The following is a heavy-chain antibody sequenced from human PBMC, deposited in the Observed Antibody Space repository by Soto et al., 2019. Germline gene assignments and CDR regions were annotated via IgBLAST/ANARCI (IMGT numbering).Heavy chain of an antibody. J-gene: IGHJ4*02. D-gene: IGHD3-22*01. CDR2: ISGSGDST. CDR1: GFTFSNYA. V-gene: IGHV3-23*01. CDR3: ASRKYYDSSGYYYWYYFDF. Sequence: EVQLLESGGGFVQPGGSLRLSCAASGFTFSNYAMSWVRQAPGKGLEWVSAISGSGDSTYYAESVKGRFTISRDNSKNTLYLQMSSLGAEDTAVYYCASRKYYDSSGYYYWYYFDFWGQGTLVTVSS.